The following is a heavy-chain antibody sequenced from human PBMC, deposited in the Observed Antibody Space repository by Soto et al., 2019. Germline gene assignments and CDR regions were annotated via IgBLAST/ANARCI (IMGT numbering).Heavy chain of an antibody. V-gene: IGHV3-30*03. Sequence: GGSLRLSCAASGFTFSSYGMHWVRQAPGKGLEWVAVISYDGSNKYYADSVKGRFTISRDNSKNTLYLQMNSLRAEDTAVYYCIRDPPIDYWGQGTLVTVSS. CDR2: ISYDGSNK. J-gene: IGHJ4*02. CDR3: IRDPPIDY. CDR1: GFTFSSYG.